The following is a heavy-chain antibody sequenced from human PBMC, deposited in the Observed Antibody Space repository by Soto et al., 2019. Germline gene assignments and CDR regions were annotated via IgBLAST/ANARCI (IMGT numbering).Heavy chain of an antibody. CDR2: IWYDGSNK. CDR1: GFTFSSHG. V-gene: IGHV3-33*01. D-gene: IGHD6-19*01. CDR3: VRDGWYSIQAPY. J-gene: IGHJ4*02. Sequence: ESGGGVVQPGRSLRLSCAASGFTFSSHGMHGVRQAPGKGLEWVAVIWYDGSNKYYADSVKGRFTISRDDSKNMVYLQMNSLRAEDTAVYYCVRDGWYSIQAPYWGQGTLVTVSS.